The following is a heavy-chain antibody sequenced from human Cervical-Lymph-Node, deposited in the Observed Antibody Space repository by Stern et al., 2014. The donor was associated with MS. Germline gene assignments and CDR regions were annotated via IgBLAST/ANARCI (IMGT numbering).Heavy chain of an antibody. J-gene: IGHJ6*02. V-gene: IGHV3-30-3*01. CDR1: GFNFSSYA. D-gene: IGHD3-10*01. CDR2: ISYDGNKA. CDR3: ARDLLWFGEFDWGAMDV. Sequence: QVQLVQSGGGVVQPGRSLRLSCAATGFNFSSYAMQWVRQAPGKGLEWVAVISYDGNKAYYADSVKGRFTISRDNSKKTLFLQMNSLRPEDTADYYCARDLLWFGEFDWGAMDVWGHGTTVTVSS.